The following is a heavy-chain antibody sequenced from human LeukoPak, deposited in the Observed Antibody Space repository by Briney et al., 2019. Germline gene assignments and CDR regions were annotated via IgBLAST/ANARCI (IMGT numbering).Heavy chain of an antibody. CDR1: GYTFTSYY. V-gene: IGHV1-46*01. J-gene: IGHJ4*02. CDR3: ARDIAAAGTEFDY. Sequence: GASVKVSCKASGYTFTSYYMHWVRQAPGQGLEWMGIINPSGGSTSYAQKFQGRVTMTRDMSTSTVYMELSSLRSEDTAVYYCARDIAAAGTEFDYWGQGTLVTVSP. D-gene: IGHD6-13*01. CDR2: INPSGGST.